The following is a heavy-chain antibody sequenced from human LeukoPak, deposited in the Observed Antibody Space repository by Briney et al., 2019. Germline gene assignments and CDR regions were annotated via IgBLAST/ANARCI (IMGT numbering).Heavy chain of an antibody. V-gene: IGHV4-39*01. CDR1: GGSISSSSYY. Sequence: PSETLSLTCTVSGGSISSSSYYWGWIRQPPGKGLEWIGSIYYSGSTYYNPSLKSQVTISVDTSKNQFSLKLSSVTAADTAVYYCATTTYYDFWSGYYVGGGSDYWGQGTLVTVSS. CDR2: IYYSGST. J-gene: IGHJ4*02. CDR3: ATTTYYDFWSGYYVGGGSDY. D-gene: IGHD3-3*01.